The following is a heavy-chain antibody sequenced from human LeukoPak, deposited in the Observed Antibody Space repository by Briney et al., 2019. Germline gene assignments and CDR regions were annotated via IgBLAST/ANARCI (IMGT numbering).Heavy chain of an antibody. J-gene: IGHJ4*02. V-gene: IGHV3-23*01. CDR3: AKDPMVRGLTYDN. D-gene: IGHD3-10*01. Sequence: GGSLRLSCAGSGFTFSISAMCWVRHPPGKGLEWLSAISGRGSSTYYADSVKGRFTISRDNSKNTLYLQMNSLGAEDTAVYYCAKDPMVRGLTYDNWGQGTLVTVSS. CDR1: GFTFSISA. CDR2: ISGRGSST.